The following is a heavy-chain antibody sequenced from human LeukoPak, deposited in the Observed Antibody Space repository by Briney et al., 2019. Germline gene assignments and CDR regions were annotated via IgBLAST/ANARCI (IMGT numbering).Heavy chain of an antibody. CDR1: GFTFTNAY. Sequence: GGSLRLSCAASGFTFTNAYMSWGRQTPGKGLEWVGRIESKSDGGTTDYAAPVKGRCIISRDDSESTLYLELNSLKIEDTGIYYCLVQYFFDYWGQGTLVTVSS. D-gene: IGHD2-8*02. CDR3: LVQYFFDY. CDR2: IESKSDGGTT. J-gene: IGHJ4*02. V-gene: IGHV3-15*04.